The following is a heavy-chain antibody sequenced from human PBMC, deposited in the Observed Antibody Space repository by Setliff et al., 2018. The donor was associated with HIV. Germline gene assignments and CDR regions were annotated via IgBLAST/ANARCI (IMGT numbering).Heavy chain of an antibody. D-gene: IGHD5-12*01. CDR1: GDTFTGYT. CDR3: ARDAGYSGSAWNY. V-gene: IGHV1-69*13. CDR2: IIPSLGTA. J-gene: IGHJ4*02. Sequence: ASVKVSCKSSGDTFTGYTITWVRQAPGQGPEWMGGIIPSLGTANYAQRFQGRVTFTADASTSTVYMELSSLRSEDTGMYYCARDAGYSGSAWNYWGQGTLVTVSS.